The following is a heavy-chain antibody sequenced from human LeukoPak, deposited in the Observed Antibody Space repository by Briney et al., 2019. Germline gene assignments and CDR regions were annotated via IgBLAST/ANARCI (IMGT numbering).Heavy chain of an antibody. V-gene: IGHV3-7*01. J-gene: IGHJ4*02. CDR3: ARDLVRGVTIFDY. D-gene: IGHD3-10*01. CDR2: IKQDGSEK. CDR1: GFTFSSYW. Sequence: GGSLRLSCAASGFTFSSYWMSWVRQAPGKGLEWVANIKQDGSEKYYVDSVKDRFTISRDNAKNSLYLQMNSLRAEDTAVYYCARDLVRGVTIFDYWGQGTLVTVSS.